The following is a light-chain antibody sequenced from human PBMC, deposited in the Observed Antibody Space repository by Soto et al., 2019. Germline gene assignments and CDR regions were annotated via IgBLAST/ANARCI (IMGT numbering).Light chain of an antibody. CDR1: QSISSW. CDR3: QQYNSYSGT. CDR2: DAS. V-gene: IGKV1-5*01. J-gene: IGKJ1*01. Sequence: DIQMTQSPSTLSASVGDRVTITCRASQSISSWLAWYQQKPGKAPKLLIYDASSLESGVPSGFSGSGSGTEFTLTISSLQPDDFATYYCQQYNSYSGTFGQGTKV.